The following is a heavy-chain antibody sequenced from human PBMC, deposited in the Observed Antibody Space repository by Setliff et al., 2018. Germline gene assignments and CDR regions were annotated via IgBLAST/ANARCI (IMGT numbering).Heavy chain of an antibody. CDR3: ARLVRYCTRTSCQRTPGAEY. CDR1: GYTFSNYG. Sequence: GASVKVSCKASGYTFSNYGVTWVRQAPGQGLEWMGWVTIYNGNTKYAQNLQGRLTLTTDISTSTAYMELGSLTTDDTAVYYCARLVRYCTRTSCQRTPGAEYWGQGTLVTVSS. V-gene: IGHV1-18*01. D-gene: IGHD2-2*01. CDR2: VTIYNGNT. J-gene: IGHJ4*02.